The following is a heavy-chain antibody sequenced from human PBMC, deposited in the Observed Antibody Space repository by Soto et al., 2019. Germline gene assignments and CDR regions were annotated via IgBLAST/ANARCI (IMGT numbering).Heavy chain of an antibody. J-gene: IGHJ4*02. CDR3: ARMNYYDTSGYPFDY. Sequence: PSETLSLTCTVSGGSISSYYWSWIRQPPGKGLEWIGYIYFRGTTNYNPSLKSRVTMSADTSKNQFSLKLHSVTAADTAVYYCARMNYYDTSGYPFDYWGQGMMVTVS. V-gene: IGHV4-59*01. CDR1: GGSISSYY. D-gene: IGHD3-22*01. CDR2: IYFRGTT.